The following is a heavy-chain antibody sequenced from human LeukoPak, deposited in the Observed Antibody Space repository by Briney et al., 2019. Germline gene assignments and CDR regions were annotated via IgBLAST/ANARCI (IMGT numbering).Heavy chain of an antibody. Sequence: GGTLRLPCAASALTFKNYAMTWVRHAPGKGLDPDSNVNGHGDQTYYAEFVKGRFTISRDNSKNALFLQMDSLTAEDTAVYYCAKTQWKVGATDYFDYWGQGILVTVSS. CDR3: AKTQWKVGATDYFDY. V-gene: IGHV3-23*01. CDR2: VNGHGDQT. D-gene: IGHD1-26*01. J-gene: IGHJ4*02. CDR1: ALTFKNYA.